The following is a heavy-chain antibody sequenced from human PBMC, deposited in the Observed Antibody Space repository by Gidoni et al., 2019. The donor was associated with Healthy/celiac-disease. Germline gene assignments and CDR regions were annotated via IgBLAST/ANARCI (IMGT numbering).Heavy chain of an antibody. V-gene: IGHV3-33*01. CDR1: GFTFSSYG. Sequence: QVQLVESGGGVVQPGRSLRLSCAASGFTFSSYGMHWVRQAPGKGLEWVAVIWYDGSNKYYADSVKGRFTISRDNSKNTLYLQMNSLRAEDTAVYYCARDAHYYDSSGYDAFDIWGQGTMVTVSS. CDR3: ARDAHYYDSSGYDAFDI. J-gene: IGHJ3*02. CDR2: IWYDGSNK. D-gene: IGHD3-22*01.